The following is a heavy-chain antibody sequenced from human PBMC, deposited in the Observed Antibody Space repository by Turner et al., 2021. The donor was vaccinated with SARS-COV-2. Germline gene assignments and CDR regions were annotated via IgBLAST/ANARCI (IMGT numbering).Heavy chain of an antibody. J-gene: IGHJ6*02. D-gene: IGHD2-2*02. CDR2: ISYDGSNK. Sequence: QVQLVESGGGVVQPGRSMRLSCAASGFTFSSYGMHWVRQVPGKGLEWVSVISYDGSNKYYADSVKGRFTISRDNSKNTLYLQMNSLRAEDTAVYYCAKNLIRHYQLLYPPNYYGMDVWGQGTTVTVSS. CDR1: GFTFSSYG. CDR3: AKNLIRHYQLLYPPNYYGMDV. V-gene: IGHV3-30*18.